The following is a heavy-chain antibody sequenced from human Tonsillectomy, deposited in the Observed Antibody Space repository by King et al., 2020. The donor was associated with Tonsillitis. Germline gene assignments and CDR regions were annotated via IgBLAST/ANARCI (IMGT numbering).Heavy chain of an antibody. V-gene: IGHV3-13*05. CDR3: ARGVAVSGNFHWYFDL. CDR1: GFTFSSYD. D-gene: IGHD6-19*01. Sequence: VQLVESGGGLVQPGGSLRLSCAASGFTFSSYDMHWVRQATGKGLEWVSAIGTGGDPYYPGSVKGRFTISRENAKNSLYLQLNSLRAGDTAVYYCARGVAVSGNFHWYFDLWGRGTLVTVSS. J-gene: IGHJ2*01. CDR2: IGTGGDP.